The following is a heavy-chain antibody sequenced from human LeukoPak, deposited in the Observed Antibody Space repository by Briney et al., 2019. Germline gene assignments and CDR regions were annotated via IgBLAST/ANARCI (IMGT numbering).Heavy chain of an antibody. J-gene: IGHJ5*02. CDR1: GYTFTSYG. Sequence: ASVKVSCKASGYTFTSYGISWVRQAPGQGLEWMGWISAYNGNTNYAQRLQGRVTMTTDTSTSTAYMELRSLRSDDTAVYYCARDATVTTFSGWFDPWGQGTLVTVSS. D-gene: IGHD4-17*01. CDR3: ARDATVTTFSGWFDP. CDR2: ISAYNGNT. V-gene: IGHV1-18*01.